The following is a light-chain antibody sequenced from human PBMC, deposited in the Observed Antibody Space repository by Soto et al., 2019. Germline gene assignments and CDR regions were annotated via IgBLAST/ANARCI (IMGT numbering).Light chain of an antibody. CDR1: QSISSRY. V-gene: IGKV3-20*01. CDR3: QQYGGAHMYS. J-gene: IGKJ2*01. CDR2: AAS. Sequence: EIELTQSPGTLSLSPGEGGTLSCRASQSISSRYLAWYQQKPGQSPSLLIYAASSRATGIPDRFSGSGSATDFTRTTSRLEPDDFAVYYYQQYGGAHMYSFGQGIKLEIK.